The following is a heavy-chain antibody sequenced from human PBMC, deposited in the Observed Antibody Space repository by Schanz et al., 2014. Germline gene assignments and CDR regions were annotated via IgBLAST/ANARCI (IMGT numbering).Heavy chain of an antibody. D-gene: IGHD6-19*01. J-gene: IGHJ4*02. CDR1: GGSISSNNW. CDR3: AGRPVRARSGGLDS. Sequence: QVQLQESGPGLVKPSGTLSLTCTVSGGSISSNNWWTWVRQPPGKGLEWIGEIYQSGKTTYDPSLKSRLTVSMDKSGNQFPRSLTSVTAADTAVYFCAGRPVRARSGGLDSWGQGTLVTVSS. V-gene: IGHV4-4*02. CDR2: IYQSGKT.